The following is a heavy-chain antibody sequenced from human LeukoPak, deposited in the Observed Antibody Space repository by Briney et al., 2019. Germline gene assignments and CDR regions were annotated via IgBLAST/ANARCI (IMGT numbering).Heavy chain of an antibody. V-gene: IGHV3-30*02. CDR2: IRSDASNQ. CDR3: ARLGYCSSTSCYKDAAFDI. J-gene: IGHJ3*02. Sequence: GGSLRLSCAASAFTFSSYGMHWVRQAPGKGPEWVAFIRSDASNQYYADSVKGRFTISRDNSKNTLYLQMNSLRAEDTAVYYCARLGYCSSTSCYKDAAFDIWGQGTMVTVSS. CDR1: AFTFSSYG. D-gene: IGHD2-2*02.